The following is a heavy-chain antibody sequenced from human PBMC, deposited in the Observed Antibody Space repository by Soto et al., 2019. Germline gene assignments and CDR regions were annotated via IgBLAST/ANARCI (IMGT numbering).Heavy chain of an antibody. CDR3: ARDPKTSGGQHWAFNYFDS. J-gene: IGHJ4*02. Sequence: GGSLRLSCAASGFSFSISPMHWVRQAPGKGPEWVALISYDGTNKFYTDSVKGRFTISRDNSKSTLYLQVDSLRPEDAAVYYCARDPKTSGGQHWAFNYFDSWGQGTLVTVSS. D-gene: IGHD7-27*01. V-gene: IGHV3-30-3*01. CDR1: GFSFSISP. CDR2: ISYDGTNK.